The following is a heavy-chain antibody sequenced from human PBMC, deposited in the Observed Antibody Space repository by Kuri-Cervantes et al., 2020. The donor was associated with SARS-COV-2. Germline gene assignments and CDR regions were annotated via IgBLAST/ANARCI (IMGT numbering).Heavy chain of an antibody. D-gene: IGHD1-14*01. Sequence: SCAVYGGSFSGYYWSWIRQPPGKGLSWIGEINHSGSTNYNPSLKSRVTISVDTSKNQFSLKLSSVTAADTAVYYCARHRWFDPWGQGTLVTVSS. CDR3: ARHRWFDP. CDR1: GGSFSGYY. J-gene: IGHJ5*02. CDR2: INHSGST. V-gene: IGHV4-34*01.